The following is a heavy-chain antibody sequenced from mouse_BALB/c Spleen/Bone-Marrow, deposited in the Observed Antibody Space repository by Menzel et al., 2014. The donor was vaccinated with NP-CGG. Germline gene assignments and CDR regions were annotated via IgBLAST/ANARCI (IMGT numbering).Heavy chain of an antibody. CDR2: INPSSGYT. CDR1: GYTFTSYT. D-gene: IGHD1-1*01. J-gene: IGHJ1*01. CDR3: ARSLRWYFDV. V-gene: IGHV1-4*01. Sequence: VQLQQSGAELARPGASVKMSCKASGYTFTSYTMHWVKQRSGQGLEWIGYINPSSGYTNYDQKFKDKATLTADKSSSTAYMQLSSLTSEDSAVYYCARSLRWYFDVWGAGTTVTVSS.